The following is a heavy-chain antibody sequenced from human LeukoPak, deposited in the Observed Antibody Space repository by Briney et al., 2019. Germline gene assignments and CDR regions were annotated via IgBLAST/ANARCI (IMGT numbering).Heavy chain of an antibody. J-gene: IGHJ4*02. CDR1: GFTFDDYG. CDR3: ARASIIAAAGPGGY. CDR2: INWNGGST. V-gene: IGHV3-20*04. Sequence: GGSLRLSCAASGFTFDDYGMSWVRQAPGKGLEWVSGINWNGGSTGYADSVKGRFTISRDNAKNSLYLQMNSLRAEDTAVYYCARASIIAAAGPGGYWGQGTLVTVSS. D-gene: IGHD6-13*01.